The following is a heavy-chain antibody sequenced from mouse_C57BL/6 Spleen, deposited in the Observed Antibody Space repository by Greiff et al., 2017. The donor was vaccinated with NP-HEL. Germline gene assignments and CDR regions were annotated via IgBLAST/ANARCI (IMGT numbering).Heavy chain of an antibody. Sequence: EVKLVESGGGLVKPGGSLKLSCAASGFTFSSYAMSWVRQTPEKRLEWVATISDGGSYTYYPDNVKGRFTISRDNAKNNLYLQMSQLKSEDTAMDDCARKGITTVVADFDYWGQGTTLTVSS. V-gene: IGHV5-4*03. D-gene: IGHD1-1*01. CDR2: ISDGGSYT. CDR1: GFTFSSYA. CDR3: ARKGITTVVADFDY. J-gene: IGHJ2*01.